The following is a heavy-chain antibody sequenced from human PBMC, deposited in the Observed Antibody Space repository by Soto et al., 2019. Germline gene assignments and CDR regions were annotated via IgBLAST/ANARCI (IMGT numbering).Heavy chain of an antibody. V-gene: IGHV3-9*01. Sequence: PGGSLGLSCAASGFTFDDYAMHWVRQAPGKGLEWVSGISWNSGSIGYADSVKGRFTISRDNAKNSLYLQMNSLRSEDTALYYCAKDMGYDLSPLGYFDYWGQGTLVTVSS. CDR1: GFTFDDYA. D-gene: IGHD5-12*01. J-gene: IGHJ4*02. CDR2: ISWNSGSI. CDR3: AKDMGYDLSPLGYFDY.